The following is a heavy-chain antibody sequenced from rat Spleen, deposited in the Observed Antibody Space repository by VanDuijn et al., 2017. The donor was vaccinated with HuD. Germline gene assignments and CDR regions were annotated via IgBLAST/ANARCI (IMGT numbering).Heavy chain of an antibody. CDR2: ITNAAGKV. CDR1: GFTFINYG. J-gene: IGHJ2*01. Sequence: EVQLVESGGGLVQPGRSLKLSCTASGFTFINYGMAWVRQTPTKGLEWVASITNAAGKVYYPDSVKGRFTISRDNAQSTLYLQMNSLRSEDTATYYCTRALYNSGYADYWGQGVMVTVSS. CDR3: TRALYNSGYADY. V-gene: IGHV5S13*01. D-gene: IGHD4-3*01.